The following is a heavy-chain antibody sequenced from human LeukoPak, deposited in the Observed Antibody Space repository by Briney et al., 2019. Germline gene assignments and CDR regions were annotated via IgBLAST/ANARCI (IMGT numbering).Heavy chain of an antibody. V-gene: IGHV1-18*01. J-gene: IGHJ5*02. Sequence: ASVKVSCKASGGTFSSYTISWARQAPGQGLEWMGWISAYNGNTNYAQKVQGRVTMTTDTSTSTAYMELRSLSSDDTAVYYCSRDKPGIVGVTATFDPWGQGTLVTVSS. CDR1: GGTFSSYT. D-gene: IGHD1-26*01. CDR2: ISAYNGNT. CDR3: SRDKPGIVGVTATFDP.